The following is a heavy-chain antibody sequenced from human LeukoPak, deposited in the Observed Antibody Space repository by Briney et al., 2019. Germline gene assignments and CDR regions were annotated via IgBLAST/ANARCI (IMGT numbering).Heavy chain of an antibody. CDR1: GFKFSDHY. CDR2: SRNKASSYTT. D-gene: IGHD6-13*01. CDR3: GKDWAALRRPYEY. Sequence: PGGSLRLSCAASGFKFSDHYIDWVRQAPGKGLEWVGRSRNKASSYTTEYAASVEGRFTISRDVSESSLYLQMNSLRTEDTAVYYCGKDWAALRRPYEYWGQGALVTVSS. V-gene: IGHV3-72*01. J-gene: IGHJ4*02.